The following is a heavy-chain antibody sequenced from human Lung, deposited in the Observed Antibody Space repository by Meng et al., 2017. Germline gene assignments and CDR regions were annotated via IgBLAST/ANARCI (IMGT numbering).Heavy chain of an antibody. CDR3: AHRRLIHSGSYGGGLDY. V-gene: IGHV2-5*02. Sequence: QITLKESGPTLVKPTQTLTLTCTFSGFSLSTSGVGVGWIRQPPGKALEWLALIYWDDDKAYSPSLKSRLTITKDTSKNQVVLTMTNMDPVDTATYYCAHRRLIHSGSYGGGLDYWGQGTLVTVSS. CDR2: IYWDDDK. D-gene: IGHD1-26*01. CDR1: GFSLSTSGVG. J-gene: IGHJ4*02.